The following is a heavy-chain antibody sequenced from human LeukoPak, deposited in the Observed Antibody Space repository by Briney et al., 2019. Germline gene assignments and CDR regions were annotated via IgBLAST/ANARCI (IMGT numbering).Heavy chain of an antibody. V-gene: IGHV3-30-3*01. D-gene: IGHD6-19*01. CDR2: ISYDGSNK. J-gene: IGHJ4*02. Sequence: PGGSLRLSCAASGFTFSSYAMHWVRQAPGKGLEWVAVISYDGSNKYYADSVKGRFTISRDNSKNTLYLQMNSLRAEDTAVYYCARDVYSGGWHLPDDYWGQGTLVTVSS. CDR1: GFTFSSYA. CDR3: ARDVYSGGWHLPDDY.